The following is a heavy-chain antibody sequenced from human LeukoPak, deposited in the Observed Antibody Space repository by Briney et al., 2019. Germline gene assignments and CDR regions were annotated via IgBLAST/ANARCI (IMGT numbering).Heavy chain of an antibody. CDR1: GFTFSTYN. CDR2: ITSSSTYI. D-gene: IGHD6-13*01. V-gene: IGHV3-21*01. Sequence: PGGSLRLSCAASGFTFSTYNMNWVRQAPGKGLEWVSSITSSSTYIYYADSVKGRFTISRDNAKNSLYLQMDSLRAEDTALYFCARDATTEPGTVYMDVWGKGTTVTVSS. CDR3: ARDATTEPGTVYMDV. J-gene: IGHJ6*03.